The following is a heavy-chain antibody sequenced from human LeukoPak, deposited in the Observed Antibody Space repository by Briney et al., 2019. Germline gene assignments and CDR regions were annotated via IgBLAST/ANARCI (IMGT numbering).Heavy chain of an antibody. J-gene: IGHJ4*02. D-gene: IGHD1-1*01. Sequence: GGSLRLSCIGSGFNFTYYAIYWVRQAPGKGLEWVAVVSYDGNDGYYADSVKGRFSISRDNSQNTVTLRTNNLRVEDTAIYYCAKLDWNDGSYYFDYWGQGTLVTVSS. CDR3: AKLDWNDGSYYFDY. V-gene: IGHV3-30*18. CDR1: GFNFTYYA. CDR2: VSYDGNDG.